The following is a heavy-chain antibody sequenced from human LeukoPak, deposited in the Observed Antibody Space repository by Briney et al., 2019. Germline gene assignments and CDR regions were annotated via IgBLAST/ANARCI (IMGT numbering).Heavy chain of an antibody. D-gene: IGHD3-10*01. V-gene: IGHV3-73*01. CDR3: AGKDYYFDY. J-gene: IGHJ4*02. Sequence: GGSLRLSCAASGLTFSGSALHWVRQASGKGLEWVGRIRSTANGYATAYAASVKGRFTISRDDSKNTAYLQMDSLKTEDTAVYYCAGKDYYFDYWGQGTLVTVSS. CDR2: IRSTANGYAT. CDR1: GLTFSGSA.